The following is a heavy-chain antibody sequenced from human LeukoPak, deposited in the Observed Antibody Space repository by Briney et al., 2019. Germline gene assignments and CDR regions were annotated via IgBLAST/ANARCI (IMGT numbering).Heavy chain of an antibody. Sequence: PGRSLRLSCAASGFTFDDYAMHWVRQAPGKGLEWVSGISWNSGSIGYADSVKGRFTISRDNAKNSLYLQMNSLRAEDMALYYCAKDLYYYYMDVWGKGTTVTVSS. V-gene: IGHV3-9*03. J-gene: IGHJ6*03. CDR2: ISWNSGSI. CDR1: GFTFDDYA. CDR3: AKDLYYYYMDV.